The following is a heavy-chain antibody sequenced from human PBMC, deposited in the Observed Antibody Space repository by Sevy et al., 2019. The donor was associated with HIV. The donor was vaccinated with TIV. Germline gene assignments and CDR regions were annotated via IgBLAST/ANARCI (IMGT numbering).Heavy chain of an antibody. J-gene: IGHJ4*02. D-gene: IGHD6-19*01. CDR2: ITLSGSST. CDR3: ARDRQGITVAGTAIDY. CDR1: GFTFSNYG. V-gene: IGHV3-48*03. Sequence: GGSLRLSCTASGFTFSNYGMNWVRQAPGKGLEWVSYITLSGSSTYYADSVKGRFTISRDNAKNSLYLQMNSLRAEDTAVYYCARDRQGITVAGTAIDYWGQGTLVTVSS.